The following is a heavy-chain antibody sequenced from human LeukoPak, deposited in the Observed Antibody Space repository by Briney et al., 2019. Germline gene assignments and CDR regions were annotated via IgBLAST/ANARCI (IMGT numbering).Heavy chain of an antibody. CDR3: GRVEYQLLFAYYNWFDL. V-gene: IGHV4-59*01. J-gene: IGHJ5*02. CDR2: IYCRCTT. D-gene: IGHD2-2*01. Sequence: PSETLSLTCTVSDGSISSSYWSWIRQPPGQGMEWNGYIYCRCTTNCNPPLQSRLTISVDTSKNQFSQELSSVTAADTAVYYCGRVEYQLLFAYYNWFDLWGQGTVVSV. CDR1: DGSISSSY.